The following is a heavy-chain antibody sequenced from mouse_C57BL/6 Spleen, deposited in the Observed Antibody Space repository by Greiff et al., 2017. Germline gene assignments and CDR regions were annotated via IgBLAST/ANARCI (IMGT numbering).Heavy chain of an antibody. D-gene: IGHD1-1*01. CDR1: GYTFTDYN. CDR3: AGEGIPTVVENYAMDY. J-gene: IGHJ4*01. CDR2: INPNNGGT. V-gene: IGHV1-22*01. Sequence: VQLQQSGPELVKPGASVKMSCKASGYTFTDYNMHWVKQSHGKSLEWIGYINPNNGGTSYNQKFKGKATLTVNKSSSTAYMELRSLTSEDSAVYYCAGEGIPTVVENYAMDYWGQGTSVTVSS.